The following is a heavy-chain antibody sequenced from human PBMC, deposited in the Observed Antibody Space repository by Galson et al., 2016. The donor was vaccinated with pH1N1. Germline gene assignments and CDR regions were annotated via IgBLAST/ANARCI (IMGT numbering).Heavy chain of an antibody. V-gene: IGHV3-30*18. CDR3: AKDQSPFWRVVIPAADPQYFDY. D-gene: IGHD2-2*01. CDR1: GFTFSSYG. Sequence: SLRLSCAASGFTFSSYGMHWVRQAPGKGLEWVTIISYDGSNKYYADSVKGRFTISRDNSKNTLYLQMNSLRDEDTAVYYCAKDQSPFWRVVIPAADPQYFDYWGQGTLVTVPS. J-gene: IGHJ4*02. CDR2: ISYDGSNK.